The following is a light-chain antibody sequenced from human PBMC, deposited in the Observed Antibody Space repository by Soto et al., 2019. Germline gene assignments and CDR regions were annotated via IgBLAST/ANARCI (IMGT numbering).Light chain of an antibody. CDR1: QSVSVY. CDR3: QHRSSWPPT. V-gene: IGKV3-11*01. Sequence: EIVLTQSPTTLSLSPGERATLSCRASQSVSVYLAWYQQKPGQAPRLLIYDASNRTPSIPARFSASASGEDFTLTISSLEPEDFAVYYCQHRSSWPPTFGQGTMLDIK. CDR2: DAS. J-gene: IGKJ2*01.